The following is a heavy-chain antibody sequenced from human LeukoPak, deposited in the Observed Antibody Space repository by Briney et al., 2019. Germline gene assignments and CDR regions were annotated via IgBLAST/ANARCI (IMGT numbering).Heavy chain of an antibody. CDR3: ANVALYYYGSGSYS. Sequence: SGGSLRLSCAASGFTFDDYGMSWVRQAPGKGLEWVSGINWNGGSTGYADSVKGRFTISRDNAKNSLYLQMNSLGAEDTAVYYCANVALYYYGSGSYSWGQGTLVTVSS. CDR1: GFTFDDYG. D-gene: IGHD3-10*01. J-gene: IGHJ4*02. V-gene: IGHV3-20*04. CDR2: INWNGGST.